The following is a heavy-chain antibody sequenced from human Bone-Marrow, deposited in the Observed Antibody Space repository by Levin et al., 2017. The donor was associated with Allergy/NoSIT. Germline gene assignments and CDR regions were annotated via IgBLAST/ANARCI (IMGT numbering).Heavy chain of an antibody. CDR2: ISYSARYI. CDR1: GFTFSNYH. CDR3: AGADTNPYYCYYLDV. V-gene: IGHV3-21*01. J-gene: IGHJ6*03. Sequence: GGSLRLSCAASGFTFSNYHMHWVRQAPGEGLEWFASISYSARYIYYAASVKGRFTVSRDNAKDLLSLQMETLRPDDAAVYYCAGADTNPYYCYYLDVWGKGTTVTVSS.